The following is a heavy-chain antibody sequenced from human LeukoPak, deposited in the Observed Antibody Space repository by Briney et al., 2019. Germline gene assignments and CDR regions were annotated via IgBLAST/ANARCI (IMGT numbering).Heavy chain of an antibody. Sequence: GGSLRLSCAASALTFNSCGMHWVRQAPGKGLEWVAFIRNDGSNSYYADSVKGRFTISRDNSKNALYLQMNSLRAEDTAVYYCARGAGYCTSSSCHLWSDYWGQGTLVTVSS. J-gene: IGHJ4*02. CDR1: ALTFNSCG. CDR2: IRNDGSNS. V-gene: IGHV3-30*02. D-gene: IGHD2-2*01. CDR3: ARGAGYCTSSSCHLWSDY.